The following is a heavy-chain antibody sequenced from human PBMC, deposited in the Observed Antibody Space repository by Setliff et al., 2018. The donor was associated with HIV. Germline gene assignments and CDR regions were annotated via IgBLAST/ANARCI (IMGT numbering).Heavy chain of an antibody. J-gene: IGHJ5*02. CDR2: FDPQDGET. CDR1: GYTLSELS. Sequence: GASVKVSCKVYGYTLSELSIHWVRQAPGKGLEWMGYFDPQDGETVYAQKFQGRVTLTEDTSTGTAYMELRSLRSDDTAVYYCARDMTTVTYNWFDPWGQGTLVTVSS. D-gene: IGHD4-17*01. CDR3: ARDMTTVTYNWFDP. V-gene: IGHV1-24*01.